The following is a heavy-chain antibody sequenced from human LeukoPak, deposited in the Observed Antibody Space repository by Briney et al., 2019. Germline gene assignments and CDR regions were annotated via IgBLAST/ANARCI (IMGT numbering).Heavy chain of an antibody. CDR1: GYTFTGYY. Sequence: GASVKVSCKASGYTFTGYYMHWVRQAPGQGLEWMGWINPNSGGTNYAQKFQGRVTMTRDTSIGTAYMELSRLRSDDTAVYYCARFSRITMVRGVIRNWFDPWGQGTLVTVSS. CDR3: ARFSRITMVRGVIRNWFDP. V-gene: IGHV1-2*02. J-gene: IGHJ5*02. D-gene: IGHD3-10*01. CDR2: INPNSGGT.